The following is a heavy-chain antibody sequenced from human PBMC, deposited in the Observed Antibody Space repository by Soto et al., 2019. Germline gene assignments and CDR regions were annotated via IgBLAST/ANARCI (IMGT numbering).Heavy chain of an antibody. CDR1: GFTFSTYG. D-gene: IGHD4-17*01. V-gene: IGHV3-30*18. Sequence: QVQLVESGGGEVQPGRSLTISCAASGFTFSTYGMHWVRQTPCKGLEWVAVISYDGTNKFNSDSVKGRFNISRDNFKNTLTLQMNSLRADDTAVYSCAKDLQSYGDYDYYCYGMDVWGLGTRVTVSS. CDR3: AKDLQSYGDYDYYCYGMDV. J-gene: IGHJ6*02. CDR2: ISYDGTNK.